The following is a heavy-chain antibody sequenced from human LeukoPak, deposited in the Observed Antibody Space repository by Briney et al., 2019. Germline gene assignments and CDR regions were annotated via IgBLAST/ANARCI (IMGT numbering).Heavy chain of an antibody. CDR3: ARVIQDDFLSPFDY. Sequence: ASVKVSCKASGYTFTGYYMHWVRQAPGQGLEWMGWINPNSGGTNYAQKFQGRVTMTRDTSISTAYMELSRLRSDDTAVYHCARVIQDDFLSPFDYWGQGTLVTVSS. V-gene: IGHV1-2*02. J-gene: IGHJ4*02. CDR2: INPNSGGT. D-gene: IGHD2/OR15-2a*01. CDR1: GYTFTGYY.